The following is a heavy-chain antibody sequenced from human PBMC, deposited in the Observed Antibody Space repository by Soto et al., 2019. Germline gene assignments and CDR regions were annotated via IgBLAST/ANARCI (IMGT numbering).Heavy chain of an antibody. CDR1: GGSISSNY. CDR3: ARYRREAVAGYTLDN. Sequence: KTSETLSLTGTVSGGSISSNYWTWIRQPPGKGLEWIGYVYNSGSTNYNPSLKSRVTISKDTSKSQFSLKVNSMTAADTAVYYCARYRREAVAGYTLDNWGQGILVTVSS. CDR2: VYNSGST. D-gene: IGHD6-13*01. V-gene: IGHV4-59*01. J-gene: IGHJ4*02.